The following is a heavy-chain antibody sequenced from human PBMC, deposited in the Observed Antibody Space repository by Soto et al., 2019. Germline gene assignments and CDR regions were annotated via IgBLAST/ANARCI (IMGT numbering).Heavy chain of an antibody. CDR1: GGSISSSSYY. CDR2: IYYSGST. Sequence: SETMSLTCTVSGGSISSSSYYWGWIRQPPGKGLEWIGSIYYSGSTYYNPSLKSRVTISVDTSKNQFSLKLSSVTAADTAVYYCARAGRGFRDGYNINWFDPWGQGTLVTVSS. CDR3: ARAGRGFRDGYNINWFDP. J-gene: IGHJ5*02. D-gene: IGHD5-12*01. V-gene: IGHV4-39*01.